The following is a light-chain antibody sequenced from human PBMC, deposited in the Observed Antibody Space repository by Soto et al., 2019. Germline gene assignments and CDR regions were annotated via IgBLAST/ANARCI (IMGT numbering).Light chain of an antibody. J-gene: IGLJ1*01. CDR2: DVS. Sequence: QSVLTQPRSMSGAPAQSVTISCIGTSSDVGGYNYVSWYQQLPGKAPTLIIYDVSNRPSGVPDRFAGSKSGNPAYLTISRLQAEDEADYYCCSYAGSYTFYVFGTGTKVTVL. CDR3: CSYAGSYTFYV. CDR1: SSDVGGYNY. V-gene: IGLV2-11*01.